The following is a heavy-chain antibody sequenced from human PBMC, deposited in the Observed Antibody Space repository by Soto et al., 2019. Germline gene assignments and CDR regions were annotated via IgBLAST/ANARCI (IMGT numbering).Heavy chain of an antibody. Sequence: ASVKVSCKASGYSFTDYHIHWVRQAPGQGLEWLGRINPKSGGTSTAQKFQGWVTMTRDRSISTVYMELTRLRSDDTAVYFCARGHSTDCSNGVCSFFYNHEMDVWGQGTTVTVSS. CDR3: ARGHSTDCSNGVCSFFYNHEMDV. V-gene: IGHV1-2*04. D-gene: IGHD2-8*01. CDR2: INPKSGGT. J-gene: IGHJ6*02. CDR1: GYSFTDYH.